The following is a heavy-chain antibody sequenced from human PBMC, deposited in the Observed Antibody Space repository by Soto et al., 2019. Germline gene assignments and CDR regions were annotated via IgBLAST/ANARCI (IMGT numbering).Heavy chain of an antibody. J-gene: IGHJ4*01. V-gene: IGHV2-5*02. D-gene: IGHD3-9*01. CDR1: GFSLSTSGVG. CDR3: AQKGPEDWALDY. CDR2: IYWDDSN. Sequence: QITLKESGPSLVRPTQTLTLTCAFSGFSLSTSGVGVGWIRQPPGKALEWLAVIYWDDSNHYSPSLRSRLTISKATSKNLVVLTTTNMDPMDTGTYYCAQKGPEDWALDYWGQGTRVTLSS.